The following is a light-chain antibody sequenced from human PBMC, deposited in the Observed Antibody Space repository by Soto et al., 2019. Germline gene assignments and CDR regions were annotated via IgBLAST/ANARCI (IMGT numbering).Light chain of an antibody. Sequence: QSALTQPASVSGSPGQSSTISCTGTSSDVGGYNYVSWYQQHPGKAPKLMICDVSNRPSGVSNRFSGSTSGNTASLTISGLQAEDEADYYCSSYTSSSTRDVFGTGTKVTVL. CDR2: DVS. CDR1: SSDVGGYNY. V-gene: IGLV2-14*01. J-gene: IGLJ1*01. CDR3: SSYTSSSTRDV.